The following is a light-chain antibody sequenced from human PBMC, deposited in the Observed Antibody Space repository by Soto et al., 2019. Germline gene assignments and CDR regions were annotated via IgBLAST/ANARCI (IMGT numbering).Light chain of an antibody. CDR2: GAS. J-gene: IGKJ1*01. CDR1: QGISDF. Sequence: DIQMTQSPSSLSASVGDRVTITCRASQGISDFLAWYQQKPGKVPKVLIYGASTLQSGVPSRFSGSGSGTDFTLTITSLQPEDVATYYCQKYNTAPWTFGQGTKVDIK. V-gene: IGKV1-27*01. CDR3: QKYNTAPWT.